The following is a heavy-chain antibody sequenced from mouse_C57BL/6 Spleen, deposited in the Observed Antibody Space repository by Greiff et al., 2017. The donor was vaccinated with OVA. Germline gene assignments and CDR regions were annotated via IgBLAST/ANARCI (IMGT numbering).Heavy chain of an antibody. J-gene: IGHJ2*01. V-gene: IGHV1-4*01. CDR1: GYTFTSYT. CDR2: INPSSGYT. CDR3: ARGGYGNYYFDY. D-gene: IGHD2-1*01. Sequence: QVQLQQSGAELARPGASVKMSCKASGYTFTSYTMHWVKQRPGQGLEWIGYINPSSGYTKYNQKFKDKATLTADKSSSTAYMQLSSLTSEDSADDYCARGGYGNYYFDYGGQGTTRTVSS.